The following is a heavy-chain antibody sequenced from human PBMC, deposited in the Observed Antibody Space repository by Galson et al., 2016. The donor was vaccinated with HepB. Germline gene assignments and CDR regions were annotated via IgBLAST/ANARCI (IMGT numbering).Heavy chain of an antibody. J-gene: IGHJ4*02. CDR3: ARVLLGYSNSAAGSAY. D-gene: IGHD6-6*01. Sequence: SLRLSCAASGFIFGTYAMHWVRQAPGKGLEWVAVISYDGSDKHYGDSVKGRFTISRDNSKNTLYLQMSTLRSEDTAVYYCARVLLGYSNSAAGSAYWGQGTRVTVSS. V-gene: IGHV3-30*04. CDR1: GFIFGTYA. CDR2: ISYDGSDK.